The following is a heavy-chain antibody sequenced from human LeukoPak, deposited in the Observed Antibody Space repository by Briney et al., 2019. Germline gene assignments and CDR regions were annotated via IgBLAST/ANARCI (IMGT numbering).Heavy chain of an antibody. CDR1: GASISTYY. J-gene: IGHJ4*02. D-gene: IGHD3-10*01. CDR2: IYRSGST. V-gene: IGHV4-4*07. Sequence: SETLSLTCTISGASISTYYWSWIRQPAGKELEWIGNIYRSGSTNYNPSLKSRVTMSVDTSRNQFSLKLSSVTAADTAVYFCARSQASGSPFDYWGQGTLVTVSS. CDR3: ARSQASGSPFDY.